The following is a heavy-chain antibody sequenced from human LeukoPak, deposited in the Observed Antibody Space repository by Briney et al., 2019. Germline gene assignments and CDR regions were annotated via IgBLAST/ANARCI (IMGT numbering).Heavy chain of an antibody. V-gene: IGHV3-21*01. CDR2: ISSSSSYI. Sequence: KPGGSLRLSCAASGFTFSSYSMNWVRQAPGKGLEWVSSISSSSSYIYYADSVEGRFTISRDNAKNSLYLQMNSLRAEDTAVYYCARDGRVPSPYYYYYYYMDVWGKGTTVTVSS. D-gene: IGHD2-2*01. J-gene: IGHJ6*03. CDR3: ARDGRVPSPYYYYYYYMDV. CDR1: GFTFSSYS.